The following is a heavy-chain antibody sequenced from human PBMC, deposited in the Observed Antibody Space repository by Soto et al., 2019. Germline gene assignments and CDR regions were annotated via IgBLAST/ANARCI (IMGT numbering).Heavy chain of an antibody. D-gene: IGHD2-15*01. J-gene: IGHJ4*02. CDR3: VRYRVPDCSGGRCYTGADD. Sequence: ASVKVSCKASGYTFTSYGIGWVRQAPGQGLEWMGWISAYNGNTNYAQKLQGRVTMTTDTSTSTAYMELRSLRSDDTAVYYCVRYRVPDCSGGRCYTGADDWGEGTLVTV. CDR1: GYTFTSYG. V-gene: IGHV1-18*01. CDR2: ISAYNGNT.